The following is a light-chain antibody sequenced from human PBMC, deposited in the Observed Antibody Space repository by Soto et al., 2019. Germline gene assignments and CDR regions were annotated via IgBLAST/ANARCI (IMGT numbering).Light chain of an antibody. CDR3: QQYGSSLWT. J-gene: IGKJ1*01. V-gene: IGKV3-20*01. Sequence: EIVLTLSPGTLSLSPGERATLSCRASQSVSSSYLAWYQQKPGQAPRLLIYGASSRATGIPDRFSGSGSGKDFTLTISRLEPEDFAVYYCQQYGSSLWTFGQGTKVDIK. CDR1: QSVSSSY. CDR2: GAS.